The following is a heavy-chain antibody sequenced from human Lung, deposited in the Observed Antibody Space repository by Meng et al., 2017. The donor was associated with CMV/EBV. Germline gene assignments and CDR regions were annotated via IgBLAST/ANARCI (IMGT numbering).Heavy chain of an antibody. D-gene: IGHD6-13*01. J-gene: IGHJ4*02. Sequence: GESXKISCTASGFTFSDYWMHWVRQTPGKGLLWVSRIKGDGSHTIYGDSVKGRFTISRDNAKNTLYLQMNTLRVEDTAVYYCVRDGHSWNFDYWGQGSVVTVSS. CDR1: GFTFSDYW. CDR2: IKGDGSHT. CDR3: VRDGHSWNFDY. V-gene: IGHV3-74*01.